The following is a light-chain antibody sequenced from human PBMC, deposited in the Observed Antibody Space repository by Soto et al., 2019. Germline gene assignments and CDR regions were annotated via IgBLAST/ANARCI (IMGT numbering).Light chain of an antibody. V-gene: IGKV3-15*01. J-gene: IGKJ4*01. Sequence: EIVMTQSPATLSVSPGERATLSCRASQSVRSNLAWYQQKPGQAPRLLIFAASTRATVIPARFRGSGSGTEFTLTISSLQPDDFATYYCQQYNSYPLTFGGGTKVDIK. CDR2: AAS. CDR3: QQYNSYPLT. CDR1: QSVRSN.